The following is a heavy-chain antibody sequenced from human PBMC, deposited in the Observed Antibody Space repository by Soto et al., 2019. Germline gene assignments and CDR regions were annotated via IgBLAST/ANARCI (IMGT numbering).Heavy chain of an antibody. CDR1: GFTFSSYA. CDR3: AKDLLPGYCSGGSCYFDAFDI. CDR2: ISGSGGST. D-gene: IGHD2-15*01. Sequence: GGSLRLSCAASGFTFSSYAMSWVRQAPGKGLEWVSAISGSGGSTYYADSVKGRFTISRDNSKNTLYLQMNSLRAEDTAVYYCAKDLLPGYCSGGSCYFDAFDIWGQGTMGTVSS. J-gene: IGHJ3*02. V-gene: IGHV3-23*01.